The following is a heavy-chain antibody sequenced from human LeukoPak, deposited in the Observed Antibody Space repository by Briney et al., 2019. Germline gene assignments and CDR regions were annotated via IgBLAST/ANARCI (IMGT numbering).Heavy chain of an antibody. CDR1: GDSVSSNSVA. Sequence: SQTLSLTCAISGDSVSSNSVAWNRIRQSPSRGLEWLGRTYYRSKWYNDYALSVKSRVTINPDTSKNQFSLQLNSVTPEDTAVYYCARDNHCSRDSCLFDYWGQGTLVTVSS. V-gene: IGHV6-1*01. D-gene: IGHD2-15*01. CDR2: TYYRSKWYN. J-gene: IGHJ4*02. CDR3: ARDNHCSRDSCLFDY.